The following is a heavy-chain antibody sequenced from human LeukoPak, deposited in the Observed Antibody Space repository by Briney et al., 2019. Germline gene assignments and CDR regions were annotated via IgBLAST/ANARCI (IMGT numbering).Heavy chain of an antibody. CDR3: ARASYDYGSGSGPRFDA. J-gene: IGHJ5*01. Sequence: GGSLRLSCSASGFTVSSNYMSWLRQAPGKGLAGVSVIYSGRSTYYADSVQGRFTISIDNYKNTLYLQMNSLRAEDTAVYYCARASYDYGSGSGPRFDAWGQGTLVTVSS. D-gene: IGHD3-10*01. CDR2: IYSGRST. V-gene: IGHV3-66*01. CDR1: GFTVSSNY.